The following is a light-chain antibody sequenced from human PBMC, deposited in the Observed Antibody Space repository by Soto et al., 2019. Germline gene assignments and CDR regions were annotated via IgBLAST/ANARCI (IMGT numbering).Light chain of an antibody. CDR1: QSISSY. CDR3: QQYNSLIT. J-gene: IGKJ5*01. CDR2: KAS. Sequence: IQRTQSPSSLSASVGDRVTITCRASQSISSYLNWYQQKPGKAPKLLIYKASSLESGVPSRFSGSGSGTEFTLTISSLQPDDFATYYCQQYNSLITFGHGTRLEIK. V-gene: IGKV1-5*03.